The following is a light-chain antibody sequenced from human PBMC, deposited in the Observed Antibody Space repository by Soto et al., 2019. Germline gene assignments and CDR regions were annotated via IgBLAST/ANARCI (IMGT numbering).Light chain of an antibody. CDR2: GAS. CDR1: QSVSSSY. Sequence: EIVLTQSPGTLSLSPGDRATLSCRASQSVSSSYLAWYQQKPGQAPRLLIYGASSRATGIPDRFSGSGSGTDFTLTTSRLEPEDFAVYYCQQYGSSLSITFGQGTRLEIK. CDR3: QQYGSSLSIT. V-gene: IGKV3-20*01. J-gene: IGKJ5*01.